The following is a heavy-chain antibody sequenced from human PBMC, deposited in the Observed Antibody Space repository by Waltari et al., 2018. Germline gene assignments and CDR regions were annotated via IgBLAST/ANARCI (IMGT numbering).Heavy chain of an antibody. D-gene: IGHD5-12*01. J-gene: IGHJ6*02. CDR2: IIPIFGTA. CDR1: GGTFSRYA. CDR3: ARGTYEHYYYGMDV. Sequence: QVQLVQSGAEVKKPGSSMKVSCTASGGTFSRYAISWVRWAPGQGLEWMGRIIPIFGTANYAQKFQGRVTITADESTSTAYMELSSLRSEDTAVYYCARGTYEHYYYGMDVWGQGTTVTVSS. V-gene: IGHV1-69*15.